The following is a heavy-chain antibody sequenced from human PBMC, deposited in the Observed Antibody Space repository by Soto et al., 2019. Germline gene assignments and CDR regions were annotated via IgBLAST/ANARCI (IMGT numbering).Heavy chain of an antibody. V-gene: IGHV3-48*03. D-gene: IGHD5-12*01. CDR3: ARESDSGYDLDAFDI. Sequence: PGGSLRLSCAASGFTFSSYEINWVRQAPGKGLEWVSYISSSGSTIYYADSVKGRFTISRDNAKNSLYLQMNSLRAEDTAVYYCARESDSGYDLDAFDIWGQGTMVTVSS. J-gene: IGHJ3*02. CDR2: ISSSGSTI. CDR1: GFTFSSYE.